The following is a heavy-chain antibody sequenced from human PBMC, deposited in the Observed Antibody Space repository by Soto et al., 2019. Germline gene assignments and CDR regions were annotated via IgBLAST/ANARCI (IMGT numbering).Heavy chain of an antibody. CDR3: AKKRVLVPATYHFDY. CDR2: ISGDGGTT. D-gene: IGHD2-2*01. Sequence: GGSLRLSCAASGFTFSSYAMNWVRQAPGKGLEWVSIISGDGGTTSYADSVKGRFTISRDNSKNTLYLQMNSLRAEDTAVYYCAKKRVLVPATYHFDYWCPGTLVTVSS. CDR1: GFTFSSYA. V-gene: IGHV3-23*01. J-gene: IGHJ4*02.